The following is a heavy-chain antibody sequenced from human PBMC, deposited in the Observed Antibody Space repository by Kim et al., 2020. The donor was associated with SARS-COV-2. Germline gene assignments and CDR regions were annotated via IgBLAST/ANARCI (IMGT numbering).Heavy chain of an antibody. V-gene: IGHV3-43*01. CDR3: AKDIRRSIAAAGIFDY. CDR1: GFTFDDYT. Sequence: GGSLRLSCAASGFTFDDYTMHWVRQAPGKGLEWVSLISWDGGSTYYADSVKGRFTISRDNSKNSLYLQMNSLRTEDTALYYCAKDIRRSIAAAGIFDYWGQGTLVTVSS. J-gene: IGHJ4*02. CDR2: ISWDGGST. D-gene: IGHD6-13*01.